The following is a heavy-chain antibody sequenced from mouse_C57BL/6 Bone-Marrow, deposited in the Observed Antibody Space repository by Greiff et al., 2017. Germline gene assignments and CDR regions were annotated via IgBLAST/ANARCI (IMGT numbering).Heavy chain of an antibody. CDR2: IDPETGGT. CDR3: TREEGFSRDY. J-gene: IGHJ2*01. CDR1: GYTFTDYE. V-gene: IGHV1-15*01. Sequence: QVQLQQSGAELVRPGASVTLSCKASGYTFTDYEMHWVQQTPVHGLEWIGAIDPETGGTAYNQKFKGKAILTADKSSSTAYMELRSLTSEDSAVYYCTREEGFSRDYWGQGTTLTVAS.